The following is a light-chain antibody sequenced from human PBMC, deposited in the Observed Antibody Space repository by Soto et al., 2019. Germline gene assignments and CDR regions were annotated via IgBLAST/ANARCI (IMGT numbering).Light chain of an antibody. CDR1: QSVSSN. CDR2: GAS. CDR3: QQYNNWQT. J-gene: IGKJ1*01. Sequence: EIVMTQSPATLSVSPGERATLSCRASQSVSSNLAWYQQKPDQAPRLLIYGASTRATGIPARFSGSGSGTEFTLTISSLQSEDFAVYYCQQYNNWQTFGQGTKVEIK. V-gene: IGKV3-15*01.